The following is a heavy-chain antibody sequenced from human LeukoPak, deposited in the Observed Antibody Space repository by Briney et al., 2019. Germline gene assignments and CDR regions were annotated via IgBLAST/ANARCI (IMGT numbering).Heavy chain of an antibody. CDR2: INHSGST. CDR3: ARTNSSSSGSHSFDY. Sequence: TSETLSLTCAVYGGSFSGYYWSWIRQPPGKGLEWIGEINHSGSTNYNPSLESRVTISVDTSKNQFSLKLSSVTAADTAVYYCARTNSSSSGSHSFDYWGQGTLVTVSS. V-gene: IGHV4-34*01. D-gene: IGHD6-13*01. J-gene: IGHJ4*02. CDR1: GGSFSGYY.